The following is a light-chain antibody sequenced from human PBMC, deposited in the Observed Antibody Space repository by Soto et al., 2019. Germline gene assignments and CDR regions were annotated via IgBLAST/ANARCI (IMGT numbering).Light chain of an antibody. CDR2: DAS. CDR3: QQRGNWPLT. J-gene: IGKJ4*01. CDR1: QSIRTY. Sequence: ETVLTQSPATLSLSPGERATLSCRASQSIRTYLIWYQQKPGQAPRLLIYDASNRATGVPARFSGSGSGTDFTLTISSLEPDDAAVYYCQQRGNWPLTFGGGTKLEI. V-gene: IGKV3-11*01.